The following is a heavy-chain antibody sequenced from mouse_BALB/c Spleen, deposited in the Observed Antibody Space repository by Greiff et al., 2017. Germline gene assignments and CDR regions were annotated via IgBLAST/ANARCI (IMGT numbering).Heavy chain of an antibody. CDR2: IDPANGNT. CDR1: GFNIKDTY. CDR3: ARGITTSYFDY. Sequence: VQLHQSGAELVKPGASVKLSCTASGFNIKDTYMHWVKQRPEQGLEWIGRIDPANGNTKYDPKFQGKATITADTSSNTAYLQLSSLTSEDTAVYYCARGITTSYFDYWGQGTTLTVSA. D-gene: IGHD2-4*01. J-gene: IGHJ2*01. V-gene: IGHV14-3*02.